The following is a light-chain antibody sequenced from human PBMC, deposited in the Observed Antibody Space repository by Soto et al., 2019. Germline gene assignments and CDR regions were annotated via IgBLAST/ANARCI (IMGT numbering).Light chain of an antibody. CDR3: CSYAASSTFL. CDR2: EGT. V-gene: IGLV2-23*03. CDR1: NSDVGTYNL. J-gene: IGLJ2*01. Sequence: QSALTQPASVSGSPGQSITISCTGTNSDVGTYNLLSWYQQHPGKAPKLIIYEGTKRPSGVSNRFSGSKSGNTASLAISGLQAEDAADYYCCSYAASSTFLFGGGTKLTVL.